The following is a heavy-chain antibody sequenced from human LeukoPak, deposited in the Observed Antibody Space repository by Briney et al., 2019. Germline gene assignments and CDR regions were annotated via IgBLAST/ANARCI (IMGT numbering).Heavy chain of an antibody. CDR3: ARLHYYYYMDV. CDR2: IYYGGTT. Sequence: SETLSLTCTASGGSVSSTSYYWGWVRQPPGKGLEWIATIYYGGTTYYTPSLKSRVTISVDTSKNQFSLRLSSVTAADTAVYYCARLHYYYYMDVWGKGTTVTVSS. J-gene: IGHJ6*03. CDR1: GGSVSSTSYY. V-gene: IGHV4-39*01.